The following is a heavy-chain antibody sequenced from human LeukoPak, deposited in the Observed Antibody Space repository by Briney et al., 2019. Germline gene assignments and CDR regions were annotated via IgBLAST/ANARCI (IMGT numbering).Heavy chain of an antibody. D-gene: IGHD2-2*01. V-gene: IGHV4-39*01. Sequence: SETLSLTCTVSGGSLSSSSYYWGWIRQPPGKGLEWIGSIYYSGSTYYNPSLKSRVTISVDTSKNQFSLKLSSVTAADTAVYYCARLPFGSSIYYYMDVWGKGTTVTISS. J-gene: IGHJ6*03. CDR2: IYYSGST. CDR3: ARLPFGSSIYYYMDV. CDR1: GGSLSSSSYY.